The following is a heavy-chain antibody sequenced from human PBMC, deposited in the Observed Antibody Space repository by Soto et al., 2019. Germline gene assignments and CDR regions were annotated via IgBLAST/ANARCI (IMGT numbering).Heavy chain of an antibody. J-gene: IGHJ4*02. CDR2: ISYDGSNK. Sequence: QVQLVESGGGVVQPGRSLRLSCAASGFTFSSYGMHWVRQAPGKGLEWVAVISYDGSNKYYADSVKGRFTISRDNSKNTLFLQMNSLRAEDTAVYYCAKLIQLWDNFDYWGQGTLVTVSS. V-gene: IGHV3-30*18. CDR1: GFTFSSYG. CDR3: AKLIQLWDNFDY. D-gene: IGHD5-18*01.